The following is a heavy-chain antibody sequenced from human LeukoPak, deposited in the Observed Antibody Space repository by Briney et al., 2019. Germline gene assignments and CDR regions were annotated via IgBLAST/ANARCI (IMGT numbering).Heavy chain of an antibody. CDR2: IKEDGGEK. Sequence: PGGSLRLSCAASGFTFSGSWMSWVRQAPGKGLEWVADIKEDGGEKYYVDSAKGRFTISRDNVKNSLYLQTNSLRAEDTAVYYCARGTYYDRSTYYPGYWGQGTLVTVSS. D-gene: IGHD3-22*01. CDR1: GFTFSGSW. J-gene: IGHJ4*02. CDR3: ARGTYYDRSTYYPGY. V-gene: IGHV3-7*04.